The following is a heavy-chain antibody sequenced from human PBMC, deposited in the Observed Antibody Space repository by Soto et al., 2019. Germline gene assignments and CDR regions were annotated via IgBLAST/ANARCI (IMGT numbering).Heavy chain of an antibody. CDR2: ISSSSSYI. CDR3: ARDHLGYCSSASCYDHDAFDI. Sequence: GGSLRLSCAASGFTFSSYSMNWVRQAPGKGLEWVSSISSSSSYIYYADSVKGRFTISRDNAKNSLYLQMNSLGAEDTAVYYCARDHLGYCSSASCYDHDAFDIWGQGTMVTVSS. J-gene: IGHJ3*02. V-gene: IGHV3-21*01. D-gene: IGHD2-2*01. CDR1: GFTFSSYS.